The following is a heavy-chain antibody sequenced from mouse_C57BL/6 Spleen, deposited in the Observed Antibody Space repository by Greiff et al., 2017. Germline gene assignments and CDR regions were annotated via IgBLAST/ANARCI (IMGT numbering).Heavy chain of an antibody. CDR1: GYTFTSYW. D-gene: IGHD2-3*01. CDR3: ARNGWLLAMDY. J-gene: IGHJ4*01. CDR2: IHPNSGST. Sequence: QVQLKQPGAELVKPGASVKLSCKASGYTFTSYWMHWVKQRPGQGLEWIGMIHPNSGSTNYNEKFKSKATLTVDKSSSTAYMQLSSLTSEDSAVYYCARNGWLLAMDYWGQGTSVTVSS. V-gene: IGHV1-64*01.